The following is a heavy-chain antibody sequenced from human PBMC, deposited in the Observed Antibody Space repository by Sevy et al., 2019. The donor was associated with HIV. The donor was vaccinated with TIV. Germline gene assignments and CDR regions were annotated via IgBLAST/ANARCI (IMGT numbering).Heavy chain of an antibody. CDR2: INSDGSST. Sequence: GGSLRLSCAASGFTFSSYWMHWVRQAPGKGLVWVSRINSDGSSTSYADSVKGRFTISRDNAKSTLYLQMNSLRAEDTAVYYCAREGYDFWSGYYGYRWFDPWGQGTLVTVSS. D-gene: IGHD3-3*01. V-gene: IGHV3-74*01. CDR1: GFTFSSYW. J-gene: IGHJ5*02. CDR3: AREGYDFWSGYYGYRWFDP.